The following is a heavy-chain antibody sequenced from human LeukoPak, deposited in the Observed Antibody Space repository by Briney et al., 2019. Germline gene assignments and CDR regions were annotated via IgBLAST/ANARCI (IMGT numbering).Heavy chain of an antibody. Sequence: ASVKVSCKASGYTFTSYAMHWVRQAPGQRLEWVGWINTGNGNTKYSQKFQGRVTFTRDTSASTAYMELSSLRSEDTAVYYCARGGRRYFDYFDYWGQGTLVTVSS. CDR1: GYTFTSYA. J-gene: IGHJ4*02. D-gene: IGHD3-9*01. CDR2: INTGNGNT. CDR3: ARGGRRYFDYFDY. V-gene: IGHV1-3*04.